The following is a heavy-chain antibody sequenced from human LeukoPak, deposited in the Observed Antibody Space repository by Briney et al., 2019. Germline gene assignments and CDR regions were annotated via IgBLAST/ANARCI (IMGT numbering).Heavy chain of an antibody. D-gene: IGHD3-16*02. CDR2: IYVTGT. CDR3: ARHIGGGIEDMDV. J-gene: IGHJ6*03. CDR1: GGSIGTYY. Sequence: SETLSLTWTVSGGSIGTYYWSWIRQSPGKGLEWIGYIYVTGTRYNPYLQSRVTISVDTSRNQFFLKMSSVTAADTAVYYCARHIGGGIEDMDVWGKGTKVTVSS. V-gene: IGHV4-59*08.